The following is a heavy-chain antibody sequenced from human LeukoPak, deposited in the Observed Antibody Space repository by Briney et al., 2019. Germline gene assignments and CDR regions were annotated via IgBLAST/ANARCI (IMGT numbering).Heavy chain of an antibody. V-gene: IGHV3-21*01. CDR1: GLTFSSYS. CDR3: ARVLAGFDY. Sequence: PGGSLRLSCAVSGLTFSSYSMNWVRQAPGKGLEWVASVSPSSSYIYYADSVKGRFTISRDNAKNSLYLQMNSLRAEDTAVYYCARVLAGFDYWGQGTLVTVYS. J-gene: IGHJ4*02. CDR2: VSPSSSYI.